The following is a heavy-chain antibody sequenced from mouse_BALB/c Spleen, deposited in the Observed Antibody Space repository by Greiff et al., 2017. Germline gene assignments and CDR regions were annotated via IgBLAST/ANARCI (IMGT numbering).Heavy chain of an antibody. V-gene: IGHV5-17*02. CDR2: ISSGSSTI. Sequence: EVHLVESGGGLVQPGGSRKLSCAASGFTFSSFGMHWVRQAPEKGLEWVAYISSGSSTIYYADTVKGRFTISRDNPKNTLFLQMTSLRSEDTAMDYCARGGTGTWDYWGQGTTLTVSS. CDR3: ARGGTGTWDY. CDR1: GFTFSSFG. D-gene: IGHD4-1*01. J-gene: IGHJ2*01.